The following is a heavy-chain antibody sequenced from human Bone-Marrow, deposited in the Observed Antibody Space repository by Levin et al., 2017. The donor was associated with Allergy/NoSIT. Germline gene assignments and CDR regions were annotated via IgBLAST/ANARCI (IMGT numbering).Heavy chain of an antibody. V-gene: IGHV3-7*01. CDR3: VRDCGGDCYSY. CDR1: GFTFSSYW. CDR2: IKHDGSEG. Sequence: GGSLRLSCAASGFTFSSYWMAWVRQAPGKGLEWVANIKHDGSEGHHVGSVRGRFTISRDNAKKSLYLQMNSLRAEDTAVYYCVRDCGGDCYSYWGQGTLVTVSS. J-gene: IGHJ4*02. D-gene: IGHD2-21*02.